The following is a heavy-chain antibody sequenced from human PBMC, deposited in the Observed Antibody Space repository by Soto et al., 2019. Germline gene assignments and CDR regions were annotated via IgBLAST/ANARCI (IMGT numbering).Heavy chain of an antibody. CDR3: ARDEWALLGSEDY. J-gene: IGHJ4*02. CDR1: GGTFSSYT. D-gene: IGHD1-26*01. Sequence: SVKVSCKASGGTFSSYTISWVRQAPGQGLEWMGRIIPILGIANYAQKFQGRVTITADKSTSTAYMELSSLRSEDTAVYYCARDEWALLGSEDYWGQGTLVNVSS. V-gene: IGHV1-69*04. CDR2: IIPILGIA.